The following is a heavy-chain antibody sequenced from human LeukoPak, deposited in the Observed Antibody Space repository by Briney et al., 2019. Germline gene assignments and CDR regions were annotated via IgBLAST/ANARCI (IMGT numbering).Heavy chain of an antibody. CDR3: SASGGHGV. D-gene: IGHD1-26*01. Sequence: GGSLRLSCAASGFXFSNAYMSWVRQAPGKGLIWVGRIKSKTDGGTTDYAAPVKGRFTISRDDSKNTLYLQMNSLKTEDTAVYYCSASGGHGVWGQGILVTVSS. J-gene: IGHJ4*02. V-gene: IGHV3-15*01. CDR1: GFXFSNAY. CDR2: IKSKTDGGTT.